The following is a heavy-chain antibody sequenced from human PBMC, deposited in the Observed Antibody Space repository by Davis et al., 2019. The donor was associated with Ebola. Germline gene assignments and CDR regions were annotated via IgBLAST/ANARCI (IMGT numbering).Heavy chain of an antibody. V-gene: IGHV4-31*03. CDR3: ARYHGYYYDSSGYSTQYYFDY. CDR1: GGSISSGGYY. Sequence: SETLSLTCTVSGGSISSGGYYWNWIRQHPGKGLEWIGYIYYSGSTYYNPSLKSRVTISVDTSKNQFSLKLSSVTAADTAVYYCARYHGYYYDSSGYSTQYYFDYWGQGTLVTVSS. J-gene: IGHJ4*02. D-gene: IGHD3-22*01. CDR2: IYYSGST.